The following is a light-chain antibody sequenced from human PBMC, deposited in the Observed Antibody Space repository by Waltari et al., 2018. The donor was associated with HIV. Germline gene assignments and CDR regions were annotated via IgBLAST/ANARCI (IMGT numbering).Light chain of an antibody. CDR1: QSVRRY. V-gene: IGKV3-11*01. CDR2: DAS. CDR3: QQRSNWPTTYT. J-gene: IGKJ2*01. Sequence: EIVLTQSPATLSLSPGERATLSCRASQSVRRYLAWYQQKPGQAPRLLIDDASNRVTGIPARFSGTGSGTDFTLTISSLEPEDFAVYYCQQRSNWPTTYTFGQGTKLEIK.